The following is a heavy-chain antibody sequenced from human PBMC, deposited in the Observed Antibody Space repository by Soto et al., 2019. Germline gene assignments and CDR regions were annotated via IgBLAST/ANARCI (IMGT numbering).Heavy chain of an antibody. Sequence: GGSLRLSCAASGFTFSSYAMSWVRQAPGKGLEWVSAISGSGGSTYYADSVKGRFTISRGNSKNTLYLQMNSLRAEDTAVYYCAKGGGYDFWSGYKANYGMDVWGQGTTVTVSS. CDR2: ISGSGGST. J-gene: IGHJ6*02. CDR1: GFTFSSYA. CDR3: AKGGGYDFWSGYKANYGMDV. D-gene: IGHD3-3*01. V-gene: IGHV3-23*01.